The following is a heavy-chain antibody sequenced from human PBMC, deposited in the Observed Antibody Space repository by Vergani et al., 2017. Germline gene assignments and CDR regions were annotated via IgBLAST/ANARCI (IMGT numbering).Heavy chain of an antibody. J-gene: IGHJ4*02. D-gene: IGHD3-22*01. CDR1: GYTFTSYY. V-gene: IGHV1-46*03. Sequence: QVQLVQSGAAVKKPGASVKVSCKASGYTFTSYYMPWVRQAPGQGLERMGITNPSGGSTSYAQKFQGRVTMTRDTSTSTVFMELSSLISEDTAVYYCTRGYYYDSIAYWAYWGQGTLVTVSS. CDR3: TRGYYYDSIAYWAY. CDR2: TNPSGGST.